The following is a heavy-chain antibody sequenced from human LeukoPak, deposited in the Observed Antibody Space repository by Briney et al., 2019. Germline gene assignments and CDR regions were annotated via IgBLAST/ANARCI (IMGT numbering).Heavy chain of an antibody. CDR1: GFTSSVCE. V-gene: IGHV3-48*03. Sequence: PGGSLRLFCAASGFTSSVCEMKWVRQAPGEGLEWVSYLSSGDRTIYYADSVKGRFTISRDNAKNSLFLQMNSLRAEDTAVYYCARWAADSYSYYGMDVWGQGTTVTVSS. J-gene: IGHJ6*02. D-gene: IGHD6-13*01. CDR3: ARWAADSYSYYGMDV. CDR2: LSSGDRTI.